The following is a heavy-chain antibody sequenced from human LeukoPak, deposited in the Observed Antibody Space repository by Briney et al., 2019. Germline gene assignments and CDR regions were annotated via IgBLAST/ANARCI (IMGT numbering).Heavy chain of an antibody. CDR3: AKTHLWFGEFKEEHFDY. Sequence: SLRLSCAASGFTFSSYGMHWVCQAPGKGLEWVAVISYDGSNKYYADSVKGRFTISRDNSKNTLYLQMNSLRAEDTAVYYCAKTHLWFGEFKEEHFDYWGQGTLVTVSS. CDR2: ISYDGSNK. CDR1: GFTFSSYG. V-gene: IGHV3-30*18. J-gene: IGHJ4*02. D-gene: IGHD3-10*01.